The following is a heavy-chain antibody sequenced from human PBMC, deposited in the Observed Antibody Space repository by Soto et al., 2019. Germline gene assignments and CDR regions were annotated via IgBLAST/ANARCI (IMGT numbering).Heavy chain of an antibody. D-gene: IGHD3-22*01. CDR2: INAGNGNT. J-gene: IGHJ4*02. Sequence: ASVKVSCKASGYTFTSYAMHWVRQAPGQRLEWMGWINAGNGNTKYSQKFQGRVTITRDTSASTAYMELSSLRSEDTAVYYCARGYDYYDSSGYKYYFDYWGQGTLVTVSS. CDR3: ARGYDYYDSSGYKYYFDY. CDR1: GYTFTSYA. V-gene: IGHV1-3*01.